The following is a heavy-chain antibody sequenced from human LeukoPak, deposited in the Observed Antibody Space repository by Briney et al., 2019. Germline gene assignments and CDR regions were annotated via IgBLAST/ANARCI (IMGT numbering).Heavy chain of an antibody. J-gene: IGHJ6*02. CDR3: ARGGNYDFWSGSIPRAFDYYYYSMDV. D-gene: IGHD3-3*01. V-gene: IGHV4-30-2*01. CDR2: IYHSGST. CDR1: GGSISSGGYS. Sequence: SETLSLTCAVSGGSISSGGYSWSWIRQPPGKGLEWIGYIYHSGSTYYNPSLKSRVTISVDRSKNQFSLKLSSVTAADTAVYYCARGGNYDFWSGSIPRAFDYYYYSMDVWGQGTTVTVSS.